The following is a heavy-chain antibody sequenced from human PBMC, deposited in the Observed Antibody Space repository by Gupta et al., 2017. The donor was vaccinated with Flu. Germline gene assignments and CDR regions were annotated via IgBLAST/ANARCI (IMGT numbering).Heavy chain of an antibody. CDR3: ARHTYCKNGVCFGSDRQDWFDP. CDR2: ITSILETT. D-gene: IGHD2-8*01. Sequence: PGQGREWMGLITSILETTNYAQKVQGRSPITADESTSTAYMELSSLRSEDTAVYYCARHTYCKNGVCFGSDRQDWFDPWGQGTQVTVSS. J-gene: IGHJ5*02. V-gene: IGHV1-69*11.